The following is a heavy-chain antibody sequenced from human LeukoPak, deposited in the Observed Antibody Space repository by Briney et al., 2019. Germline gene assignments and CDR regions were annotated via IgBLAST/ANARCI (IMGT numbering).Heavy chain of an antibody. J-gene: IGHJ6*02. Sequence: QPGRSLRLSCAASGFTFSSYAMSWVRQAPGKGLEWVSAISGSGGSTYYADSVKGRFTISRDNSKNTLYLQMNSLRAEDTAVYYCAKGAEYHYYYGMDVWGQGTTVTVSS. D-gene: IGHD6-13*01. CDR3: AKGAEYHYYYGMDV. V-gene: IGHV3-23*01. CDR1: GFTFSSYA. CDR2: ISGSGGST.